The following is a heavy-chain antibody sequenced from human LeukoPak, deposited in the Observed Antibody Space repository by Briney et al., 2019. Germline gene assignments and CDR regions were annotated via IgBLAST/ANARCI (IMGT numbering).Heavy chain of an antibody. J-gene: IGHJ6*02. CDR1: GYTFTSYG. D-gene: IGHD2-2*01. Sequence: GASVKVSCKASGYTFTSYGISWVRQAPGQGLEWMGWISAYNGNTNYAQKLQGRVTMTTDTSTSTAYMELRSLRSDDTAVYYCAREIVDLGYCSSTSCYLNYYYGMDVWGQGITVTVSS. V-gene: IGHV1-18*01. CDR2: ISAYNGNT. CDR3: AREIVDLGYCSSTSCYLNYYYGMDV.